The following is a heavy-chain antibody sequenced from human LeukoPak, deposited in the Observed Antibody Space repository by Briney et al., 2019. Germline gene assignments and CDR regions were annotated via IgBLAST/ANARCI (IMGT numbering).Heavy chain of an antibody. V-gene: IGHV4-59*12. D-gene: IGHD3-22*01. Sequence: SETLSLTCTVSGGSISSYYWSWIRQPPGKGLEWIGYIYHSGSTYYNPSLKSRVTISVDRSKNQFSLKLSSVTAADTAVYYCARSSDYYDSSGYYARAFDIWGQGTMVTVSS. CDR2: IYHSGST. CDR3: ARSSDYYDSSGYYARAFDI. CDR1: GGSISSYY. J-gene: IGHJ3*02.